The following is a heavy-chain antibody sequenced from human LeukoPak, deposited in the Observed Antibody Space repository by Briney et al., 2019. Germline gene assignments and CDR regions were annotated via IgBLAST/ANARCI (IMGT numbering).Heavy chain of an antibody. V-gene: IGHV1-18*04. J-gene: IGHJ4*02. D-gene: IGHD2-2*01. CDR3: ARVGPYCSSTSCYRLFDY. CDR2: ISAYNGNT. Sequence: ASVTVSCKASGYTFTSYGISWVRQAPGQGREGMGWISAYNGNTNYAQKLQGRVTITTDTSTSTAYMDLRSLRSDDTAVYYCARVGPYCSSTSCYRLFDYWGQGTLVTVSS. CDR1: GYTFTSYG.